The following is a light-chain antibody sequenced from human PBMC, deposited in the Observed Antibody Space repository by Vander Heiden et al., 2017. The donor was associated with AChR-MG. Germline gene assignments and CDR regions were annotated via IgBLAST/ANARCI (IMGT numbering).Light chain of an antibody. J-gene: IGKJ2*01. CDR3: QQYDTWPYT. CDR1: QSLTSN. Sequence: EIAMTQSPGTLSVSPGERATLYCRASQSLTSNLAWYQQKPGQAPRLLIFDASTRATGIPARFSGSGSGTEFTLTISSLQSEDFAVYYCQQYDTWPYTFGQGTKLHIK. V-gene: IGKV3-15*01. CDR2: DAS.